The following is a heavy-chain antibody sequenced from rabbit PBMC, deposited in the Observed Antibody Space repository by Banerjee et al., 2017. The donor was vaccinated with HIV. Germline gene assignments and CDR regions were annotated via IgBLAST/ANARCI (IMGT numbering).Heavy chain of an antibody. D-gene: IGHD4-2*01. CDR2: IYAGSSGST. CDR3: ARDADYAGGGYAFNL. V-gene: IGHV1S45*01. J-gene: IGHJ4*01. Sequence: QEQLVESGGDLVKPEGSLTLTCTASGFSFSSSYWICWVRQAPGKGLEWIACIYAGSSGSTYYANWAKGRFTISKTSSTVDLKMTSLTAADTATYFCARDADYAGGGYAFNLWGPGTLVTVS. CDR1: GFSFSSSYW.